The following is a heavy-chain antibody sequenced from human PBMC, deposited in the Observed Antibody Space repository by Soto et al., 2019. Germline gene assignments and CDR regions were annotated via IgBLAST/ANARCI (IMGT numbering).Heavy chain of an antibody. Sequence: PSETLSLTCTVSGGSISSYYWSWIRQPPGKGLEWIGYIYYSGSTNYNPSLKSRVTISVDTSKNQFSLKLSSVTAADTAVYYCARDHNYYDFWSGYYAPRHNWFDPWGQGTLVTVSS. D-gene: IGHD3-3*01. J-gene: IGHJ5*02. CDR2: IYYSGST. CDR3: ARDHNYYDFWSGYYAPRHNWFDP. CDR1: GGSISSYY. V-gene: IGHV4-59*01.